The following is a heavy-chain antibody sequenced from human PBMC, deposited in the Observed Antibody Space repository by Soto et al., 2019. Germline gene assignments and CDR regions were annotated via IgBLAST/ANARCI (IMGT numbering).Heavy chain of an antibody. J-gene: IGHJ2*01. CDR1: GGSISSSSYY. D-gene: IGHD4-17*01. Sequence: SETLSLTCTVSGGSISSSSYYWGWIRQPPGKGLEWIGSIYYSGTTYYNPSLKSRVTISVDTSKNQFSLKLSSVTAADTAVYYCATQGVDYGDWYFDLWGHGTLVTVSS. V-gene: IGHV4-39*01. CDR2: IYYSGTT. CDR3: ATQGVDYGDWYFDL.